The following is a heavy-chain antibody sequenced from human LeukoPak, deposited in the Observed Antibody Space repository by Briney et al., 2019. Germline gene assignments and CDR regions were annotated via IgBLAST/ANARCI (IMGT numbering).Heavy chain of an antibody. CDR2: IDHDGDA. D-gene: IGHD1-26*01. V-gene: IGHV4-34*01. CDR3: ARVEDMGDYRYWYFEV. CDR1: GVPFSNYC. Sequence: SETLSLTCAIHGVPFSNYCWSWIRQSPGRELEWIVDIDHDGDATHNPSLRSRIGTAIDTSKNQFSLRLNSVTAADTAVYYCARVEDMGDYRYWYFEVWGRGTLVTVSS. J-gene: IGHJ2*01.